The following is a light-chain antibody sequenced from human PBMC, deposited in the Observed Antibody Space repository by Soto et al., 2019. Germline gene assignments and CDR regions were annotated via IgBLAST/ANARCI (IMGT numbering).Light chain of an antibody. V-gene: IGKV4-1*01. CDR3: QQYYSSPWT. CDR2: WAS. CDR1: QSVLYSSNNKNY. Sequence: DIVMTQSPDSLAMSLGERATINCKSSQSVLYSSNNKNYVAWYQQKPGQPPNLLIYWASTRESGVPDRFSGSGSGTDFTLTISSLQAEDVAVYYCQQYYSSPWTFGQGTKVEIK. J-gene: IGKJ1*01.